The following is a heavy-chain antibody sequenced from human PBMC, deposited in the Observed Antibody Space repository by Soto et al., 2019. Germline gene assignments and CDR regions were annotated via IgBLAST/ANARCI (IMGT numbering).Heavy chain of an antibody. CDR2: IKSFADGGTT. D-gene: IGHD1-26*01. CDR3: SRRPKAAEITVGTVAL. J-gene: IGHJ4*02. Sequence: EVKLVESGGGLVKPGGSLRLSCAASGYSFIDAWMNWVRQAPGKGLEWVGRIKSFADGGTTEYAAPGKGRFSISTDYLTLTVFLQMNSLQTENTAVYYCSRRPKAAEITVGTVALWGRGPLVTVS. V-gene: IGHV3-15*07. CDR1: GYSFIDAW.